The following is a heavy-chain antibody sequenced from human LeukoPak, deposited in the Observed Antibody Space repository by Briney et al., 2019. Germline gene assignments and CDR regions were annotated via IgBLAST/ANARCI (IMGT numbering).Heavy chain of an antibody. CDR1: GFTFSGYA. V-gene: IGHV3-23*01. CDR2: ISGSGGST. CDR3: ARDYYDSSGYYPGAFDI. Sequence: GGSLRLSCAASGFTFSGYAMSWVRQAPGKGLEWVSGISGSGGSTYYAHSVKGRFTISRDNSKNTQYLQMNSLRAEDTAVYYCARDYYDSSGYYPGAFDIWGQGTMVTVSS. D-gene: IGHD3-22*01. J-gene: IGHJ3*02.